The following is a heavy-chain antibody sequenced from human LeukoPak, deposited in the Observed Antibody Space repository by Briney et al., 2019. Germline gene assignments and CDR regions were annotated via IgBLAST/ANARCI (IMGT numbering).Heavy chain of an antibody. CDR1: EGTFSSYA. CDR2: IIPIFGTA. J-gene: IGHJ6*04. CDR3: ARSCCDYDFWSGYYPPDV. Sequence: SVKVSCKSSEGTFSSYAISCVRQAPGQGLEWMGGIIPIFGTANYAQKFQGRVTITTDESTSTAYMELSSLRSEDTAVYYCARSCCDYDFWSGYYPPDVWGKGTTVTVSS. D-gene: IGHD3-3*01. V-gene: IGHV1-69*05.